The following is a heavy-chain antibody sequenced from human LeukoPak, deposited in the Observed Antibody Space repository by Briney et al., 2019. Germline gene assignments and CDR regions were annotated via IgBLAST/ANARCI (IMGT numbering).Heavy chain of an antibody. Sequence: PSETLSLTCAVYGGSFSGYYWSWIRQPPGKGLEWIGEINHSGSTNYDPSLKSRVTISVDTSKNQFSLKLSSVTAADTAVYYCARHYRCSSSPGALRYWGQGTLVTVSS. D-gene: IGHD6-13*01. J-gene: IGHJ4*02. CDR2: INHSGST. CDR3: ARHYRCSSSPGALRY. V-gene: IGHV4-34*01. CDR1: GGSFSGYY.